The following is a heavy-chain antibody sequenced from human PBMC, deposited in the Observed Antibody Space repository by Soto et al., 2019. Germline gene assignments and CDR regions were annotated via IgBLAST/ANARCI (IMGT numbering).Heavy chain of an antibody. J-gene: IGHJ4*02. CDR1: GGSISSYY. Sequence: ASETLSLTCTVSGGSISSYYWSWIRQPPGKGLEWIGYIYYSGSTNYNPSLKSRVTISVDTSKNQFSLKLSSVTAADTAAYYCARDQSLSRQVAPDYWGPGTLVTVSS. CDR2: IYYSGST. CDR3: ARDQSLSRQVAPDY. V-gene: IGHV4-59*01.